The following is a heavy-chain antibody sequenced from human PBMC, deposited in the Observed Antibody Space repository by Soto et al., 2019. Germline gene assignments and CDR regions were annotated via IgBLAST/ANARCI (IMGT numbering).Heavy chain of an antibody. CDR2: IYYSGST. V-gene: IGHV4-28*06. CDR1: GYSISSSNW. D-gene: IGHD1-26*01. Sequence: QVQLKESGPGLVKPSDTLSLTCAVSGYSISSSNWWGWIRQPPGKGLEWIGYIYYSGSTNYNPSLKSRVTMSVDTSKNQFSLKLSSVTAVDTAVYYCAAGGIVGATTADYWGQGTLVTVSS. CDR3: AAGGIVGATTADY. J-gene: IGHJ4*02.